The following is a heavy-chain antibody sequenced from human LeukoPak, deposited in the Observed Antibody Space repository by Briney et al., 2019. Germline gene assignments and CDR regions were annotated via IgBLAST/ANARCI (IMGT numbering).Heavy chain of an antibody. J-gene: IGHJ5*02. CDR1: GGSISSYY. D-gene: IGHD3-10*01. CDR2: IYYSGST. V-gene: IGHV4-59*01. CDR3: ARVASYGENWFDP. Sequence: SETLSLTCTVSGGSISSYYWSWIRQPPGKGLEWIGYIYYSGSTNYNPSPKSRVTISVDTSKNQFSLKLSSVTAADTAVYYCARVASYGENWFDPWGQGTLVTVSS.